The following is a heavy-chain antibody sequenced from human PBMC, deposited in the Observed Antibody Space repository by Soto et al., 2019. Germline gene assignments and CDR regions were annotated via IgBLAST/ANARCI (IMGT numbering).Heavy chain of an antibody. CDR3: ARGKGDTYYYYYYMDV. Sequence: SETLSLTCTVSGGSISSYYWSWIRQPPGKGLEWIGYIYYSGSTNYNPSLKSRVTISVDTSKNQFSLKLSSVTAADTAMYYCARGKGDTYYYYYYMDVWGKGTTVTVSS. CDR2: IYYSGST. CDR1: GGSISSYY. J-gene: IGHJ6*03. D-gene: IGHD3-10*01. V-gene: IGHV4-59*01.